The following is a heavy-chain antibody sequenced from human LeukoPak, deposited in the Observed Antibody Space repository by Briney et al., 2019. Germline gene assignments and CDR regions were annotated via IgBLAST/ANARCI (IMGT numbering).Heavy chain of an antibody. CDR3: ARVHCSGTSCYHFDF. CDR2: ISSSNSYI. CDR1: GFYFNNND. V-gene: IGHV3-21*01. D-gene: IGHD2-2*01. J-gene: IGHJ4*02. Sequence: GGSLRLSCAASGFYFNNNDMSWVRQAPGKGLEWVSSISSSNSYIYYADSVKGRFTISRDNAKNSLYLQMNSLRAEDTAVYYCARVHCSGTSCYHFDFWGQGTLVTVSS.